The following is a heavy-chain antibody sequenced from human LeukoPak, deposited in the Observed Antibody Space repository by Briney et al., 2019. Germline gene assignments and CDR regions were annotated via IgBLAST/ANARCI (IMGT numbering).Heavy chain of an antibody. CDR2: IWYDGSNK. V-gene: IGHV3-33*03. D-gene: IGHD5-12*01. J-gene: IGHJ4*02. CDR1: GFTFSSYG. Sequence: PGGSLRLSCAASGFTFSSYGMHWVRQAPGKGLEWVAVIWYDGSNKYYADSVKGRFTISRDNAKNSLYLQMNSLRAEDTAVYYCASGGWLRLRFDYWGQGTLVTVSS. CDR3: ASGGWLRLRFDY.